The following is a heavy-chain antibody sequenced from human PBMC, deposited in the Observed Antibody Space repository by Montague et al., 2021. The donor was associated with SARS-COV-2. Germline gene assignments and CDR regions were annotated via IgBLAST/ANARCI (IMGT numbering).Heavy chain of an antibody. V-gene: IGHV4-34*01. Sequence: SETLSLTCAVYGGSFSGYYWTWIRQSPRKGLEWIGEINHCGSTNYNPSLNSRVPISVDTSKNQYSLKLSSVTAADTAVYYCACGEITTRGLIYYYGMDVWGQGTTVTVSS. CDR3: ACGEITTRGLIYYYGMDV. D-gene: IGHD4-11*01. CDR1: GGSFSGYY. CDR2: INHCGST. J-gene: IGHJ6*02.